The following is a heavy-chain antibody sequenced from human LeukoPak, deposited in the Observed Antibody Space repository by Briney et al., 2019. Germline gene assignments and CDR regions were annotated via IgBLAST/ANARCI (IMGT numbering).Heavy chain of an antibody. CDR3: AGEPRDTYYFDD. J-gene: IGHJ4*02. CDR2: INPGRGNT. Sequence: ASVKVSCKASGDTFTSSFVHWVRQATGQGLEWMGIINPGRGNTGYAQKFKGRVTMTRDTSTSTVYMELSSLRSEDTAVYYCAGEPRDTYYFDDWGQGTLVTVSS. CDR1: GDTFTSSF. V-gene: IGHV1-46*01. D-gene: IGHD5-18*01.